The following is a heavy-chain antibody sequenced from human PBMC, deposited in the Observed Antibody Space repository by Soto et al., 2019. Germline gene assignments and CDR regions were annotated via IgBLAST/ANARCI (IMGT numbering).Heavy chain of an antibody. J-gene: IGHJ3*02. V-gene: IGHV3-23*01. CDR3: AKDRWYCSGGSCYFGAFDI. CDR1: GFTFSSYA. D-gene: IGHD2-15*01. CDR2: ISGSGGST. Sequence: GGSLRLSCAASGFTFSSYAMSWVRQAPGKGLEWVSAISGSGGSTYYADSVKGRFTISRDNSKNTLYLQMNSLRAEDTAVYYCAKDRWYCSGGSCYFGAFDIWGQGTMVTVSS.